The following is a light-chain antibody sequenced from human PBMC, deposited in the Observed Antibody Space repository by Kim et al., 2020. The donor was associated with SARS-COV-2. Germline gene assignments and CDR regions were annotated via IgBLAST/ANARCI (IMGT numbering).Light chain of an antibody. CDR2: GAS. Sequence: EIVLTQSPVTLSLSPGERATLSCRASQSVSSSYLAWYQQKPGQAPRLLIYGASSRATGIPDRFSGSGSGTDFTLTISRLEPEDFAVYYCKQYGSSPPYTFGQGTKLE. CDR1: QSVSSSY. CDR3: KQYGSSPPYT. J-gene: IGKJ2*01. V-gene: IGKV3-20*01.